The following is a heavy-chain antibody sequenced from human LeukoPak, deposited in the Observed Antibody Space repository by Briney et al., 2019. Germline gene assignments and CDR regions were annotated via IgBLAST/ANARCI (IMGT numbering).Heavy chain of an antibody. Sequence: SETLSLTCAVYGASFRAYYWSWIRQAPGKGLEWIGEINDSGHGRYNTSLKSRVTMSVDTSKNQFSLQLSSVTAADTAVYYCARQMRHYWGSGNFYNALSAFDIWGQGTMVAVSS. D-gene: IGHD3-10*01. CDR1: GASFRAYY. J-gene: IGHJ3*02. CDR3: ARQMRHYWGSGNFYNALSAFDI. V-gene: IGHV4-34*01. CDR2: INDSGHG.